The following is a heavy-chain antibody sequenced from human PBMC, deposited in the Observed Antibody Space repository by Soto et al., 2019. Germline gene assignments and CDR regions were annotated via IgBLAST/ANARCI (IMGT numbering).Heavy chain of an antibody. D-gene: IGHD2-2*02. CDR3: AREGATRRPCRPAIGWLES. Sequence: ASVKFSCKASGYTFSGYHMHWVRQAPGQGLDWMGWINVYNGETNIAQKFQGRVAMTRDTSITTAYVELSRRRFDDTAVYFCAREGATRRPCRPAIGWLESWGQGTLVTV. CDR2: INVYNGET. J-gene: IGHJ5*01. CDR1: GYTFSGYH. V-gene: IGHV1-2*02.